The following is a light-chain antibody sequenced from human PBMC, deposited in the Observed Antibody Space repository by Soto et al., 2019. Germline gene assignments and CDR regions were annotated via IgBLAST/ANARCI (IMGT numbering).Light chain of an antibody. CDR3: CSYASCSIYV. CDR2: EVG. J-gene: IGLJ1*01. Sequence: QSALTQPASVSGSPGQSITISCTGTSIDVGAFNYVSWYLQYPGKAPKLMIYEVGNRPSGVSNRFSGSKSGNTASLTISGLQAEDEADYYCCSYASCSIYVFGTGTKLTVL. V-gene: IGLV2-14*01. CDR1: SIDVGAFNY.